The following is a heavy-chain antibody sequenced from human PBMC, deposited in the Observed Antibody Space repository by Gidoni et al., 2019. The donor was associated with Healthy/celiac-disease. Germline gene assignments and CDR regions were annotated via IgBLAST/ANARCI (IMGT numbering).Heavy chain of an antibody. D-gene: IGHD3-10*01. V-gene: IGHV3-9*01. CDR3: AKDSYGSGSQYYYGMDV. Sequence: EVQLVESGGGLVQPGRSLRLSCAASGFTFDDYAMHWVRQAPGKGLEWVSGISWNSGSIGYADSVKGRFTISRDNAKNSLYLQMNSLRAEDTALYYCAKDSYGSGSQYYYGMDVWGQGTTVTVSS. CDR1: GFTFDDYA. J-gene: IGHJ6*02. CDR2: ISWNSGSI.